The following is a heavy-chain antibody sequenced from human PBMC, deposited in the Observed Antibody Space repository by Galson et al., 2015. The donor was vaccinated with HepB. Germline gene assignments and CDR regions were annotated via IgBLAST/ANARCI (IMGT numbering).Heavy chain of an antibody. CDR2: IYSGGST. J-gene: IGHJ3*02. V-gene: IGHV3-66*02. CDR1: GFTVSSNY. CDR3: ARDYRLKQWLLRRPDAFDI. Sequence: SLRLSCAASGFTVSSNYMSWVRQAPGKGLEWVSVIYSGGSTYYADSVKGRFTISRDNSKNTLYLQMNSLRAEDTAVYYCARDYRLKQWLLRRPDAFDIWGQGTMVTVSS. D-gene: IGHD6-19*01.